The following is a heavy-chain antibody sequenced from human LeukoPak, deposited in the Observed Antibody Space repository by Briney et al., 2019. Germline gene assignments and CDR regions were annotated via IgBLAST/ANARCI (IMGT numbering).Heavy chain of an antibody. CDR2: INYSGST. V-gene: IGHV4-39*01. CDR1: GGSISSSSYY. CDR3: ARYVVYGSGFYYFDY. J-gene: IGHJ4*02. D-gene: IGHD3-10*01. Sequence: SETLSLTCTVSGGSISSSSYYWSWIRQPPGKGLEWIATINYSGSTYYNPSLKSRVTISVDTSKNQFSLKLSSVTAADTTVYYCARYVVYGSGFYYFDYWGQGTLVTVSS.